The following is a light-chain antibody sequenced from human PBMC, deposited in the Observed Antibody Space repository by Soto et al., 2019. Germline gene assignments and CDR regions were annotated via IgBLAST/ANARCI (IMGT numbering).Light chain of an antibody. CDR2: SNS. V-gene: IGLV1-44*01. CDR3: AAWDDSLDGVV. J-gene: IGLJ2*01. CDR1: SSNIGSNT. Sequence: QPVLTQPPSASGTPGQRATISCSGSSSNIGSNTVNWYQQVPGTAPKLLMYSNSQRPSGVPDRFSGSKSGTSASLAISGLQSEDEADYYCAAWDDSLDGVVFGGGTKVTVL.